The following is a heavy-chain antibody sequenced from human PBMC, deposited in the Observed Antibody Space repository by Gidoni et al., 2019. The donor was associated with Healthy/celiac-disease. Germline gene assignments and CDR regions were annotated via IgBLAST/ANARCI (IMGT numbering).Heavy chain of an antibody. V-gene: IGHV3-33*01. CDR3: ARDPQYYDSSGSLDY. Sequence: QVQLVESGGGVVQPGRSLRPSCAASDFTFSSYGMHWVRQAPGKGLEWVAVIWYDGSNKYYADSVKGRFTISRDNSKNTLYLQMNSLRAEDTAVYYCARDPQYYDSSGSLDYWGQGTLVTVSS. J-gene: IGHJ4*02. CDR1: DFTFSSYG. CDR2: IWYDGSNK. D-gene: IGHD3-22*01.